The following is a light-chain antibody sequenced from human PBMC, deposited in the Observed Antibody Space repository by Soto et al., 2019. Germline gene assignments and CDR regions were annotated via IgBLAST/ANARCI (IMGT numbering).Light chain of an antibody. CDR3: HQRGNWPAT. CDR2: GAS. Sequence: EIVMTHSPDPLPMSTGEGATLSYRASRRISRSLAFYQHQPGQAPRLLIDGASTRATGIPARLSASGSGPEFTPTICSLRSEDFAVVYCHQRGNWPATFGQGTKVDIK. J-gene: IGKJ1*01. V-gene: IGKV3-15*01. CDR1: RRISRS.